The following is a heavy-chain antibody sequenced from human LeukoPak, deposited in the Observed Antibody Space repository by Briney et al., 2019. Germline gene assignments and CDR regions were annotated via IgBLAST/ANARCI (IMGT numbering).Heavy chain of an antibody. Sequence: GGSLRLSCAASGFTFASFAMSWVRQAPGKGLEWVSAISGGDGSTYYTDSVKGRFTISTDNSKNMLYLQMNSLRPEDTAVYYCAKENSGTYLYYFDYWGQGTLVTVS. D-gene: IGHD1-26*01. CDR2: ISGGDGST. CDR1: GFTFASFA. J-gene: IGHJ4*02. V-gene: IGHV3-23*01. CDR3: AKENSGTYLYYFDY.